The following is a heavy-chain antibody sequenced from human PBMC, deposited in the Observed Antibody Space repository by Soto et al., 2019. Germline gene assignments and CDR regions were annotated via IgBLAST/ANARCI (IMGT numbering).Heavy chain of an antibody. CDR3: ASCAGYQLLGWFAP. CDR2: IIPIFGTA. CDR1: GGTFSSYA. Sequence: QVQLVQSGAEVKKPGSSVKVSCKASGGTFSSYAISWVRQAPGQGLEWMGGIIPIFGTANYAQKFQGRVTISAEESSSTAYIELGSLSSEDTAVYYCASCAGYQLLGWFAPWGQGTLVTVSS. V-gene: IGHV1-69*12. D-gene: IGHD2-2*01. J-gene: IGHJ5*02.